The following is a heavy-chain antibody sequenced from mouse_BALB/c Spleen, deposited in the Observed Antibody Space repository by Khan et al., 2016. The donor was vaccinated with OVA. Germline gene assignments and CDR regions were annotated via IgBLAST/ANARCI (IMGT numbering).Heavy chain of an antibody. J-gene: IGHJ3*01. V-gene: IGHV5-6-4*01. CDR2: ITSGGDYT. Sequence: EVQLVESGGGLVKPGGSLKLSCAASGFTFSSYSMSWVRQTPDKRLEWVATITSGGDYTYYPDSVKGRFTISRDNAKNTLYLQMSSLKSEDTAMYYCTSSYWGQGTLVTVSA. CDR1: GFTFSSYS. CDR3: TSSY.